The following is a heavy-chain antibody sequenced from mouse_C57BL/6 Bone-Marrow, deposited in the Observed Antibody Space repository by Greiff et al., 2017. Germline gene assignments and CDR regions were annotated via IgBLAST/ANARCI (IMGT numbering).Heavy chain of an antibody. J-gene: IGHJ4*01. Sequence: QVQLQQSGAELVKPGASVKMSCKASGYTFTSYWITWVKQRPGQGLEWIGDIYPGSGSTNYNEKFKSKATLTVDTSSSTAYMQLSSLTSEDSAVYYCASPDYFYYAMDYWGQGTSVTVSS. CDR1: GYTFTSYW. CDR3: ASPDYFYYAMDY. CDR2: IYPGSGST. D-gene: IGHD2-13*01. V-gene: IGHV1-55*01.